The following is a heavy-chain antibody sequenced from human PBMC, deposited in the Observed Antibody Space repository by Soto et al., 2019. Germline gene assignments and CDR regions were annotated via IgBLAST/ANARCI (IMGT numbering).Heavy chain of an antibody. CDR1: GDNVSTNRAG. V-gene: IGHV6-1*01. Sequence: PSQTLSLTCVMSGDNVSTNRAGWNWIRQSPSRGLEWLGRTYFRSKWNNDYAVSVRGRITVSPDTSKNQFSMQLNSVTPEDTGVYYCARNFCNAPHAFAFWGQGTQVIVSS. CDR2: TYFRSKWNN. J-gene: IGHJ4*02. CDR3: ARNFCNAPHAFAF.